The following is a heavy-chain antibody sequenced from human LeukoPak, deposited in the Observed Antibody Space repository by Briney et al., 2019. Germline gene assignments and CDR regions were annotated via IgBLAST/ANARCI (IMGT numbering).Heavy chain of an antibody. J-gene: IGHJ6*02. V-gene: IGHV4-34*01. CDR2: INHSGST. Sequence: PSETLSLTCAVYGGSFSGYYWSWIRQPPGKGLEWIGEINHSGSTNYNPSLKSRVTISVDTSKNQFSLKLSSVTAADTAVYYCARLRTRDSYNLGYYYYGMDVWGQGTTVTVSS. CDR1: GGSFSGYY. D-gene: IGHD5-24*01. CDR3: ARLRTRDSYNLGYYYYGMDV.